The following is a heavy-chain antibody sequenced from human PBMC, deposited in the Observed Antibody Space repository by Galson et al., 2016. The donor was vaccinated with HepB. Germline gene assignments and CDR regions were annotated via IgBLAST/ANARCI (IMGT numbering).Heavy chain of an antibody. V-gene: IGHV3-74*01. CDR1: GFTSSSYW. CDR2: IRSDGSKT. D-gene: IGHD3-10*01. J-gene: IGHJ6*02. CDR3: HVWFGDARYGVDV. Sequence: SLRLSCAASGFTSSSYWMHWARQAPGKGLVWVSRIRSDGSKTTYADSVKGRFTISRDNAKTTRSLQMNSLGVEDTAVYYCHVWFGDARYGVDVWGQGTTVTVSS.